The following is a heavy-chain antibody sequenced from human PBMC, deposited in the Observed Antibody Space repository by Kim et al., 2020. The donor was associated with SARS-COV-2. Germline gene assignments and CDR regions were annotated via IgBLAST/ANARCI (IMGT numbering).Heavy chain of an antibody. V-gene: IGHV4-34*01. D-gene: IGHD2-2*01. J-gene: IGHJ6*03. Sequence: SETLSLTCAVFGGSFSDYSWTWVRRPPGKGLEWIGEINHSVSTNYNPSLKSRVTISSNPSKNQFSLKVTSLPAAHTAVNYCARGGVGVVPSPFLGLGPFWKCFCMDVWGRGATVTVSS. CDR3: ARGGVGVVPSPFLGLGPFWKCFCMDV. CDR1: GGSFSDYS. CDR2: INHSVST.